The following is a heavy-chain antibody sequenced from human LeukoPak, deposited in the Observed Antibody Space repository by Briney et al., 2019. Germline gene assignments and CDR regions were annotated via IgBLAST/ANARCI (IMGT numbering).Heavy chain of an antibody. CDR2: IYYSGST. CDR1: GGSISSGGYY. CDR3: ARASVGWLRFNWFDP. V-gene: IGHV4-31*03. J-gene: IGHJ5*02. D-gene: IGHD5-12*01. Sequence: PSETLSLTCTVSGGSISSGGYYWSWIRQHPGKGLEWIGYIYYSGSTYYNPSLKSRVTISVDTSKNQFSLKLSSVTAADTAVYYCARASVGWLRFNWFDPWGQGTLVAVSS.